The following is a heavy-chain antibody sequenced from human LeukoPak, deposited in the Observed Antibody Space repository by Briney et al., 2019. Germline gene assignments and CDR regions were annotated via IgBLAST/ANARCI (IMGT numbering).Heavy chain of an antibody. D-gene: IGHD3-22*01. Sequence: PGGSLRLSCAASGFTVSSNYMSWVRQAPGKGLEWVSVIYSGGSTYYADSVKGRFTISRDNSKNTLYLQMNSLRAEDTAVYYCARDKTYYYDSSGPWGNYYYMDVWGKGTTVTVSS. CDR2: IYSGGST. CDR1: GFTVSSNY. J-gene: IGHJ6*03. V-gene: IGHV3-53*01. CDR3: ARDKTYYYDSSGPWGNYYYMDV.